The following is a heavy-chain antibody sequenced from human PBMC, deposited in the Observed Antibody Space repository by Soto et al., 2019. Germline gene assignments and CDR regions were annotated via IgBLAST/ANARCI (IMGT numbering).Heavy chain of an antibody. J-gene: IGHJ4*01. CDR1: GFTFSSYA. Sequence: QVQLVESGGGVVQPGRSLRLSCAASGFTFSSYAMHWVRQAPGKGLEWVAVMSYDGSNKYYADSVKGRFTISRDNSKNTLYLQMNSLRAEDTPVYYCARDKSPYSSGWHNRHFDYWGQEPWSPSPQ. D-gene: IGHD6-19*01. V-gene: IGHV3-30-3*01. CDR2: MSYDGSNK. CDR3: ARDKSPYSSGWHNRHFDY.